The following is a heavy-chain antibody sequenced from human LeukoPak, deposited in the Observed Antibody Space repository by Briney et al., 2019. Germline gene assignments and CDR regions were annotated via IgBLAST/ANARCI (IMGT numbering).Heavy chain of an antibody. CDR2: IYHSGST. CDR1: GYSISSGYC. J-gene: IGHJ6*03. D-gene: IGHD2-15*01. CDR3: ARTSEGYCSGGSCWDYYYYMDV. V-gene: IGHV4-38-2*02. Sequence: NTSETLSLTCTVSGYSISSGYCWGWIRQPPGKGLEWIGSIYHSGSTYYNPSLKSRVTISVDTSKNQFSLKLSSVTAADTAVYYCARTSEGYCSGGSCWDYYYYMDVWGKGTTVTVSS.